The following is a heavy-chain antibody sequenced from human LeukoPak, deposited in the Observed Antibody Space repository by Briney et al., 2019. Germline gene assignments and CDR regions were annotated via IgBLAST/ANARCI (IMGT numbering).Heavy chain of an antibody. CDR3: ARGYASGISPSVHYFYYMDV. CDR1: GGISSNYG. J-gene: IGHJ6*03. Sequence: ASVKVSCKASGGISSNYGFSWVRQAPGQGLEWMGGIIPMFGTANYAQKFQGRVTITADESTSTAYMELSSLRSEDTAVYYCARGYASGISPSVHYFYYMDVWGKGTTVTISS. D-gene: IGHD2-2*01. CDR2: IIPMFGTA. V-gene: IGHV1-69*13.